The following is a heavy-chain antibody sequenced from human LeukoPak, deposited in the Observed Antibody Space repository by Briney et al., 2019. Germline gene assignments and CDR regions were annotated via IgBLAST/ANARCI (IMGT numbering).Heavy chain of an antibody. D-gene: IGHD6-6*01. Sequence: GGSLRLSCAASGFTFDDYAMHWVRQAPGKGLEWVSGISWNSGSIGYADSVKGRFTISRDNAKNSLYLQMNSLRAEDTALYYCANDIGSSSSLYYYYGMDVWGQGTTVTVSS. CDR1: GFTFDDYA. CDR2: ISWNSGSI. CDR3: ANDIGSSSSLYYYYGMDV. V-gene: IGHV3-9*01. J-gene: IGHJ6*02.